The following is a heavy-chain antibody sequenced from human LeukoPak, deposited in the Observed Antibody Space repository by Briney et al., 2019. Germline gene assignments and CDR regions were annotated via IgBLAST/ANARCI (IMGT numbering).Heavy chain of an antibody. CDR1: GYSLTSYW. CDR3: ARHARVRRITMVRGAHPGWFEP. D-gene: IGHD3-10*01. CDR2: IDPSDSYT. J-gene: IGHJ5*02. V-gene: IGHV5-10-1*01. Sequence: GESLRISCKGSGYSLTSYWISWVRQMPGKGLEWMGRIDPSDSYTNYSPSFQGHVIISADKSISTAYLQWSSLKASDTAMYYCARHARVRRITMVRGAHPGWFEPWYQGNLVTVSS.